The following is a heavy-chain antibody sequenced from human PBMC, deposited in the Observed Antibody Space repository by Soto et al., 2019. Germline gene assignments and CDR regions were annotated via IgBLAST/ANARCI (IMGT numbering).Heavy chain of an antibody. D-gene: IGHD2-2*01. J-gene: IGHJ5*02. CDR3: ARVDSPSATRGWFDA. Sequence: ASVKVSCKASGYSFTVYYIHWLRQAPGQSLEWMGWINPCNGDTKYAQKLQGRVTMTRDTSASTAYMDLRTLRSDDTAVYYCARVDSPSATRGWFDAWGQGTLVTVSS. V-gene: IGHV1-3*01. CDR2: INPCNGDT. CDR1: GYSFTVYY.